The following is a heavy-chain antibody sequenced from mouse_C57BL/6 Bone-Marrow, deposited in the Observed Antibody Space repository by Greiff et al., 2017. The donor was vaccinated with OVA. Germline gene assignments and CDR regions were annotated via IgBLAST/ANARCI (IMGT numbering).Heavy chain of an antibody. CDR3: ARGAAVEGDY. CDR2: INPSSGYT. CDR1: GYTFTSYT. J-gene: IGHJ2*01. D-gene: IGHD1-1*01. Sequence: QVQLKQSGAELARPGASVEMSCKASGYTFTSYTMHWVKQRPGQGLEWIGYINPSSGYTKYNQKFKDKATLTADKASSTAYMQLSSLTSEDSAVYYCARGAAVEGDYWGQGTTLTVS. V-gene: IGHV1-4*01.